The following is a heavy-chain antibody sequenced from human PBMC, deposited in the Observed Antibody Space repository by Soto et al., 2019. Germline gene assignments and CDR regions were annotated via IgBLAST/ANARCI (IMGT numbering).Heavy chain of an antibody. V-gene: IGHV1-18*01. D-gene: IGHD5-18*01. CDR2: INADYGNT. Sequence: QAQLVQSGAEVKKPGASVKVSCKASGYTFYSHSISWVRQAPGQGLEWMGRINADYGNTQYSQKFRGRVTMTTDTSTTTVYMELTNLRSDATAVYYCARCIQGDYYYGMDVWGQGTTVTVSS. CDR3: ARCIQGDYYYGMDV. J-gene: IGHJ6*02. CDR1: GYTFYSHS.